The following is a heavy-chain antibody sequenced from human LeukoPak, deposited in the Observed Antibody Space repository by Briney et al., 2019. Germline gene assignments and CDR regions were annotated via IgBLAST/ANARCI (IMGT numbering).Heavy chain of an antibody. V-gene: IGHV1-24*01. J-gene: IGHJ3*02. CDR3: ARDVIMVRGQLGVFDI. CDR2: FDPEDGET. CDR1: GYTLTELS. Sequence: ASVKVSCKVSGYTLTELSMHWVRQAPGKGLEWMGGFDPEDGETIYAQKFQGRVTMTEDTSTDTAYMELSSLRSEDTAVYYCARDVIMVRGQLGVFDIWGQGTMVTVSA. D-gene: IGHD3-10*01.